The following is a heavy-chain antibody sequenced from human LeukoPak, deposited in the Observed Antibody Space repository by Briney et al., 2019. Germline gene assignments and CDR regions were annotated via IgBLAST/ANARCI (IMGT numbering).Heavy chain of an antibody. J-gene: IGHJ3*02. CDR3: AGRQHIVAVTATRGSFDM. V-gene: IGHV4-59*01. CDR1: GGSISSYY. D-gene: IGHD2-21*02. Sequence: SETLSLTCTVSGGSISSYYWSWIRQPPGKGLEWIGYVLNSGRTNPNPSIRSRATMSVDTSKNQFSLKLSSLTAADTAVYYCAGRQHIVAVTATRGSFDMWGQGTMVTVSS. CDR2: VLNSGRT.